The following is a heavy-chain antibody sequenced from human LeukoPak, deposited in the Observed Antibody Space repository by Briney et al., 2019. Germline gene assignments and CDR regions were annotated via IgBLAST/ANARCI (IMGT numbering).Heavy chain of an antibody. J-gene: IGHJ4*02. D-gene: IGHD5-18*01. Sequence: GRGLXWXXSIYYSGNTYYNVSLKSPVTISVDTSKNQFSLKLSSVTAADTAVYYGATPGAIQLRGPGFDYWGQGTLVTVSS. CDR3: ATPGAIQLRGPGFDY. V-gene: IGHV4-39*01. CDR2: IYYSGNT.